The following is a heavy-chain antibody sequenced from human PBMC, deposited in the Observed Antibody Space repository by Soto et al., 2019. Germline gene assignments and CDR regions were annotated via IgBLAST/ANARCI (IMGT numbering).Heavy chain of an antibody. CDR1: GYTFSSYA. CDR2: INAGYGNT. V-gene: IGHV1-3*01. Sequence: AAVKVSCKASGYTFSSYAMHWVRQAPGQRLEWMGWINAGYGNTKSSQKFQDRVTISRDTSASTAYMELTSLRSEDTAVYYCARDTGDGTFDFWGQGTLVTVSS. J-gene: IGHJ4*02. D-gene: IGHD7-27*01. CDR3: ARDTGDGTFDF.